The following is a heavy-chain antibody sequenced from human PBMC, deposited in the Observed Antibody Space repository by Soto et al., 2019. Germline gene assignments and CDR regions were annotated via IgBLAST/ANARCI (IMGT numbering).Heavy chain of an antibody. J-gene: IGHJ4*02. Sequence: GGSLRLSCAASGVTFSSYAMHWVRQAPGKGLEWVAVISYDGSNKYYADSVKGRFTISRDNSKNTLYLQMNSLRAEDTAVYYWLRDTLLITMIGSHWGQGSLVTVSS. CDR1: GVTFSSYA. CDR2: ISYDGSNK. D-gene: IGHD3-22*01. CDR3: LRDTLLITMIGSH. V-gene: IGHV3-30-3*01.